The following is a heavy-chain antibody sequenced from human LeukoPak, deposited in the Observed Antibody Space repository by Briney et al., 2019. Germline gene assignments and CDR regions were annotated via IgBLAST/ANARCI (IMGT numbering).Heavy chain of an antibody. V-gene: IGHV1-2*02. Sequence: GASVKVSFKASGYTFTGYYMHWVRQAPGQGLEWMGWINPNSGGTNYAQKFQGRVTMTRDTSISTAYMELSRLRSDDTAVYYCARVPAATNWFDPWGQGTLVTVSS. CDR1: GYTFTGYY. D-gene: IGHD2-2*01. CDR3: ARVPAATNWFDP. CDR2: INPNSGGT. J-gene: IGHJ5*02.